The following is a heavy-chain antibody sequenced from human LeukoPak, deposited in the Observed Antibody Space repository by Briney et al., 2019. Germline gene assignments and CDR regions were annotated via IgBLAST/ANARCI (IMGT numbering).Heavy chain of an antibody. J-gene: IGHJ4*02. Sequence: GGSLRLSCAASGFTFSSYGMHWVRQAPGKGLEWVAVISYDGSNKYYADSVKGRFTIFRDNSKNTLYLQMNSLRAEDTAVYYCAKDLRRLAYYFDYWGQGTLVTVSS. V-gene: IGHV3-30*18. CDR3: AKDLRRLAYYFDY. CDR2: ISYDGSNK. D-gene: IGHD6-19*01. CDR1: GFTFSSYG.